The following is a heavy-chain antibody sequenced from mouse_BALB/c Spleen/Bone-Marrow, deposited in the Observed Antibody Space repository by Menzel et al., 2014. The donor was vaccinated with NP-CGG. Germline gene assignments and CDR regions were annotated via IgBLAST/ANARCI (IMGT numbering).Heavy chain of an antibody. Sequence: DVMLVESGGGLVQPGGSLKLSCAASGFTFSSYGMSWVRQTPDKRLELVATINSNGGSTYYPDSVKGRFTISRDNAKNKREMQMSSLKSEDTAMYYCARDYYGSSDYWGQGTTLTVSS. CDR1: GFTFSSYG. V-gene: IGHV5-6-3*01. CDR3: ARDYYGSSDY. J-gene: IGHJ2*01. CDR2: INSNGGST. D-gene: IGHD1-1*01.